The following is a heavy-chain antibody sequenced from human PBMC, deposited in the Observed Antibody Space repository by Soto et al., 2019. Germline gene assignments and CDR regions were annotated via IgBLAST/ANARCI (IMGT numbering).Heavy chain of an antibody. CDR1: GYTFTGYA. V-gene: IGHV1-3*05. CDR3: ARAVAVPADFDY. J-gene: IGHJ4*02. D-gene: IGHD6-19*01. CDR2: INAGNGNT. Sequence: QVQLVQSGAEEKKPGASVKVSCKASGYTFTGYAMHWVRQAPRQRLEWMGWINAGNGNTKYSQKFQGRVTISRDTSASTAYMELSSLGSEDTAVYYCARAVAVPADFDYWGQGTLVTVSS.